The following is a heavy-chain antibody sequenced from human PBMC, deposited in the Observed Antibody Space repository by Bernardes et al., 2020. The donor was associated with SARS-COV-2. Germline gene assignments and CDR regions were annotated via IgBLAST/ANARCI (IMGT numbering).Heavy chain of an antibody. D-gene: IGHD2-2*01. CDR2: IYYTGGT. Sequence: SETLSLTCTVSGYSISSYYWSWIRQPPGKGLEWVGYIYYTGGTIYHPSLKSRVTISVDKSKNQFSLKLSSVTAADTAVYYCARGDCSSTRCPLFKYYYMDVWGKGTTVTVSS. CDR1: GYSISSYY. J-gene: IGHJ6*03. V-gene: IGHV4-59*01. CDR3: ARGDCSSTRCPLFKYYYMDV.